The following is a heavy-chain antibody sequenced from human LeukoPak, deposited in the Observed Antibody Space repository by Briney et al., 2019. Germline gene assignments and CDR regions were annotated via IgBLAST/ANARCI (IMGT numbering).Heavy chain of an antibody. CDR2: IYSGGST. Sequence: GGSLRLSCAASGFTVTTNYMSWVRQAPGKGLEWVSVIYSGGSTFYADSVRGRPTISRDSSKNTLYLQMNSLRAEDTAVYYCARGHVGDDWSCFDFWGQGTLVTVSS. CDR1: GFTVTTNY. CDR3: ARGHVGDDWSCFDF. J-gene: IGHJ4*02. V-gene: IGHV3-66*01. D-gene: IGHD1-26*01.